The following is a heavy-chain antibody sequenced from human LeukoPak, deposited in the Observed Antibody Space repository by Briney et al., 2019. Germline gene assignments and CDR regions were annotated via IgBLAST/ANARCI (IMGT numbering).Heavy chain of an antibody. CDR3: ARRGGSSSRRSLIDY. V-gene: IGHV3-11*04. CDR2: ISSSGSTI. D-gene: IGHD6-6*01. J-gene: IGHJ4*02. Sequence: GGSLRLSCAASGFTFSDYYMSWIRQVPGKGLEWVSYISSSGSTIYYADSVKGRFTISRDNAKNSLFLQMNGLRAEDTAVYYCARRGGSSSRRSLIDYWGQGTLVTVSS. CDR1: GFTFSDYY.